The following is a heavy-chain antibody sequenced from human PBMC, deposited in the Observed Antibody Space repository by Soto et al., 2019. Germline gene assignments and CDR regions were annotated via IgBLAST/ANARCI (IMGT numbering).Heavy chain of an antibody. Sequence: PSETLSLTCTVSGGSVSSGSYYWSWIRQPPGKGLEWIGYIYYSGSTNYNPSLKSRVTISVDTSKNQFSLKLSSVTAADTAVYYCARLRGLYYSYYGMDVWGQGTTVTV. D-gene: IGHD5-12*01. CDR1: GGSVSSGSYY. J-gene: IGHJ6*02. CDR2: IYYSGST. V-gene: IGHV4-61*01. CDR3: ARLRGLYYSYYGMDV.